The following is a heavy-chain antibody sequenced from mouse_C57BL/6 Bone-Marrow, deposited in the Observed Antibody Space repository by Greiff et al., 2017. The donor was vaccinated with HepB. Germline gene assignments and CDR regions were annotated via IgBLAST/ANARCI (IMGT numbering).Heavy chain of an antibody. J-gene: IGHJ2*01. D-gene: IGHD2-2*01. Sequence: QVQLQQSGPELVKPGASVKISCTASGYAFSSSWMNWVKQRPGKGLEWIGRIYPGDGDTNYNGKFKGKATLTADKSSSTAYMQLSSRTSEDSAVYLCARGMIYYGFFDYGGQGTTLTVSS. CDR2: IYPGDGDT. V-gene: IGHV1-82*01. CDR3: ARGMIYYGFFDY. CDR1: GYAFSSSW.